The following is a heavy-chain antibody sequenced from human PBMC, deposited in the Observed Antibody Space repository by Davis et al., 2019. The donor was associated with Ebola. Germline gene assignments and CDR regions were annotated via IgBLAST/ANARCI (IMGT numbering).Heavy chain of an antibody. J-gene: IGHJ3*01. V-gene: IGHV3-23*01. CDR2: ISASAGST. CDR3: AKDLGTSGVFDA. D-gene: IGHD1-7*01. CDR1: GFIVSDKY. Sequence: GESLKISCAASGFIVSDKYMSWVRQAPGKGLEWVSSISASAGSTFYADSVNGRFPISRDNSPNTLYLQMNTLRAEDSALYYCAKDLGTSGVFDAWGQGTVVTVSS.